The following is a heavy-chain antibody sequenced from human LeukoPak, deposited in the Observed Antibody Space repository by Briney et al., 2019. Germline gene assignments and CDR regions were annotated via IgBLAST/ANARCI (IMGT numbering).Heavy chain of an antibody. CDR2: IYYSGST. D-gene: IGHD3-10*01. Sequence: SGGSLRLSCAASGFTLSDYYMSWIRQPPGKGLEWIGYIYYSGSTNSNPSLKSRVTISEDTSKNQFSLNLTSVTAADTAVYYCARGVRPDYWGQGTLVTVSS. J-gene: IGHJ4*02. CDR1: GFTLSDYY. V-gene: IGHV4-59*01. CDR3: ARGVRPDY.